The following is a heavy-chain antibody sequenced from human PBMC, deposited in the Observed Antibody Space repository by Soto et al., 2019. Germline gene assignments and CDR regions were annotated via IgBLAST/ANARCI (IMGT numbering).Heavy chain of an antibody. CDR3: ARLSYSSSWYRYYYYGMDV. V-gene: IGHV5-51*01. CDR2: IYPGDSDT. Sequence: GESLKISCKGSGYSFTSYWIGWVRQMPGKGLEWMGIIYPGDSDTRYSPSFQGQVTISADKSISTAYLQWSSLKASDTAMYYCARLSYSSSWYRYYYYGMDVWGQGTTVTVSS. CDR1: GYSFTSYW. J-gene: IGHJ6*02. D-gene: IGHD6-13*01.